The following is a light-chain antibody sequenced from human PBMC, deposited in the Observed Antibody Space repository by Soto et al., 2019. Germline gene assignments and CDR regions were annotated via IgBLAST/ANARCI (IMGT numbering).Light chain of an antibody. J-gene: IGKJ5*01. V-gene: IGKV1-9*01. CDR2: AAS. CDR1: QGINSY. CDR3: QQITSYPIT. Sequence: DIQLTQSPSFLSASVGDRVTITCRASQGINSYLAWYQQKPGKVPKLLIYAASTLQSGVPSRFSGSGSGTEFTLTISSLQPEDFAPYYCQQITSYPITFGQGTRLEI.